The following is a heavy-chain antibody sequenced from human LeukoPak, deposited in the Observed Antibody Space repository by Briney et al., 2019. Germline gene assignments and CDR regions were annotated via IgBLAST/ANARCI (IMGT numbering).Heavy chain of an antibody. Sequence: SETLSLTCAVYGGSFSGYYWSWIRQPPGKGLEWIGEINHSGSTNYNPSLKSRVTISVDTSKNQFSLKLSSVTAADTAVYYCARGERLRYLDSSPGTPDYYYYGMDVWGQGTTVTVSS. D-gene: IGHD3-9*01. CDR1: GGSFSGYY. CDR3: ARGERLRYLDSSPGTPDYYYYGMDV. CDR2: INHSGST. V-gene: IGHV4-34*01. J-gene: IGHJ6*02.